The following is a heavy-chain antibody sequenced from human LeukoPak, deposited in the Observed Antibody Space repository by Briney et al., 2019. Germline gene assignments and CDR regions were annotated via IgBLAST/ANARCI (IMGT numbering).Heavy chain of an antibody. V-gene: IGHV4-39*07. J-gene: IGHJ4*02. CDR1: GGSISSSSYY. Sequence: PSETLSLTCTVSGGSISSSSYYWGWIRQPPGKGLEWIGSIYTSGSTNYNPSLKSRVTISVDTAKNQFSLKLSSVTAADTAVYYCARERGVTYYYGSGSYPDYWGQGTLVAVSS. D-gene: IGHD3-10*01. CDR3: ARERGVTYYYGSGSYPDY. CDR2: IYTSGST.